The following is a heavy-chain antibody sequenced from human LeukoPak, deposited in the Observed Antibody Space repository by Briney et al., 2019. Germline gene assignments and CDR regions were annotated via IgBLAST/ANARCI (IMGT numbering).Heavy chain of an antibody. D-gene: IGHD3-16*01. CDR1: GFTFSSYA. J-gene: IGHJ4*02. Sequence: GGSLRLSCAASGFTFSSYAMSWVRQAPGKGLEWVSAVSGSGGNTYYADSVKGRFTISRDNSKNTLYLQVNSLRAEDTAVYYGGKGLYHDYSGIGDYWGQGTLVTVSS. CDR3: GKGLYHDYSGIGDY. V-gene: IGHV3-23*01. CDR2: VSGSGGNT.